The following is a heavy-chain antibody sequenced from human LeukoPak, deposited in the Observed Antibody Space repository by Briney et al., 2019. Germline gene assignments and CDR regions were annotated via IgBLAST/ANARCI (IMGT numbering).Heavy chain of an antibody. CDR1: GYTFTSYG. CDR3: ARAGQEWFGELGFDQ. V-gene: IGHV1-18*01. Sequence: ASVKVSCKASGYTFTSYGISWVRQAPGQGLEWMGWISAYNGNTIYAQKLQGRVTMTTDTSTSTAYMELRSLRSDDTAVYYCARAGQEWFGELGFDQWGQGTLVIVSS. J-gene: IGHJ4*02. CDR2: ISAYNGNT. D-gene: IGHD3-10*01.